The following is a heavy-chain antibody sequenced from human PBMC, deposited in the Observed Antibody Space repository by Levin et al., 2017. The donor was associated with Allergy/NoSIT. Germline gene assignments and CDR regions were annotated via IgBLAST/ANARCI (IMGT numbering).Heavy chain of an antibody. J-gene: IGHJ6*02. CDR2: ISYDGSNK. CDR1: GFTFSSYA. CDR3: AREVLNYGMDV. Sequence: GESLKISCAASGFTFSSYAMHWVRQAPGKGLEWVAVISYDGSNKYYADSVKGRFTISRDNSKNTLYLQMNSLRAEDTAVYYCAREVLNYGMDVWGQGTTVTVSS. V-gene: IGHV3-30-3*01. D-gene: IGHD4/OR15-4a*01.